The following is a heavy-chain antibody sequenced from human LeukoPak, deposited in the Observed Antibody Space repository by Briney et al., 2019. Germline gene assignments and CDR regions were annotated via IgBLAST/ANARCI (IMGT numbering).Heavy chain of an antibody. J-gene: IGHJ6*02. D-gene: IGHD2-21*02. V-gene: IGHV3-7*03. CDR3: ARGNRGGDCYSINYYYGMDV. Sequence: GGSLRLSCAASGFTFSSHWMNWVRRAPGKGLEWVAIINQDGGRIGYGDSVKGRFTISRDNAQNSLYLQMNSLRAEDTAVYYCARGNRGGDCYSINYYYGMDVWGQGTTVTVSS. CDR1: GFTFSSHW. CDR2: INQDGGRI.